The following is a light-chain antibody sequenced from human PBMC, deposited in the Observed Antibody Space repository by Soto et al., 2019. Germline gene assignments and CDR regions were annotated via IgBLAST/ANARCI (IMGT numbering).Light chain of an antibody. J-gene: IGKJ4*01. V-gene: IGKV3-11*01. CDR2: DAS. Sequence: EIVLTQSPATLSLSPGERATLSCRASQSVSSYLACYQQKPGQDPRLLIYDASNRATGIPARFSGSGSGTDFTLTISSLEPEDFAVYYCQQRSNWPPLTFGGGTKVEIK. CDR1: QSVSSY. CDR3: QQRSNWPPLT.